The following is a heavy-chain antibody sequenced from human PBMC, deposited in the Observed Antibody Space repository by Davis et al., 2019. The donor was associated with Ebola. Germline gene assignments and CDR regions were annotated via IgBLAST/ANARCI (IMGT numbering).Heavy chain of an antibody. CDR1: GGSISKFC. Sequence: SETLSLTCTVSGGSISKFCWSWIRQTPGQGLEWIGYIYYIGSTNYNPSLKNRVTMSIDRSKNQFSLNLKYVTAADTAVYYCARGPSSEASDWSYYFDYWGQGTLVTVSP. CDR3: ARGPSSEASDWSYYFDY. V-gene: IGHV4-59*08. J-gene: IGHJ4*02. CDR2: IYYIGST. D-gene: IGHD6-19*01.